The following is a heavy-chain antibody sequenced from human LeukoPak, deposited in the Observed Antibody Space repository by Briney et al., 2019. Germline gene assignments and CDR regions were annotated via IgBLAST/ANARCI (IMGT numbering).Heavy chain of an antibody. CDR3: ALRASIDSGSYCFDY. D-gene: IGHD1-26*01. J-gene: IGHJ4*02. Sequence: SETLSLNCAVSGGSISSGGYSWSWIRQPPGKGLEWIGYIYHSGSTNYNPSLKSRVTISVDTSKNQFSLKLSSVTAADTAVYYCALRASIDSGSYCFDYWGQGTLVTVSS. CDR1: GGSISSGGYS. CDR2: IYHSGST. V-gene: IGHV4-30-2*01.